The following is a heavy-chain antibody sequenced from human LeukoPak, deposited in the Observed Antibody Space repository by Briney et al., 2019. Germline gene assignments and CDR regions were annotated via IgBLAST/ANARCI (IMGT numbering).Heavy chain of an antibody. CDR3: VSRAYCGGNCPSHFDY. V-gene: IGHV3-7*03. Sequence: QPGGSLRLSCAASGFTFSSYSMNWVRQAPGKGLEWVANIKQDGSEQYYVDSVRGRFITSRDNAKNTLFLQMNSLRSEDTAVYYCVSRAYCGGNCPSHFDYWGRGTLVTVSS. J-gene: IGHJ4*02. D-gene: IGHD2-21*02. CDR2: IKQDGSEQ. CDR1: GFTFSSYS.